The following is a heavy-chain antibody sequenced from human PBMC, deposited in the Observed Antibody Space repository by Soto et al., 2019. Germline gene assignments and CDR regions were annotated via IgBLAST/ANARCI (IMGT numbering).Heavy chain of an antibody. J-gene: IGHJ4*02. V-gene: IGHV4-59*01. CDR2: IYNGERT. CDR3: AQTTGWPGFDY. CDR1: GASIRNFY. D-gene: IGHD6-19*01. Sequence: QVHLQESGPGLVKPSETMSLTCTASGASIRNFYWNWVRQFPGKGLEWIGHIYNGERTNYNPPLKSRVTISVDTSKTQFSLKLSSVTVADTAVYYCAQTTGWPGFDYWGQGTLVAVSS.